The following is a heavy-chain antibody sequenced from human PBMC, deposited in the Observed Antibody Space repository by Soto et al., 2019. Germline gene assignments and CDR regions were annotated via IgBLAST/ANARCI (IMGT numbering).Heavy chain of an antibody. CDR2: INHSGST. CDR3: ARGKTTMTLPALDY. J-gene: IGHJ4*02. CDR1: GGSFSDYY. V-gene: IGHV4-34*01. D-gene: IGHD4-17*01. Sequence: SETLSLTCAVYGGSFSDYYWSWIRQPPGKGLEWIGEINHSGSTNYNPSLKSRVTTSVDTSKNQFSLKLSSVTAADTAVYYCARGKTTMTLPALDYWGQGTLVTVSS.